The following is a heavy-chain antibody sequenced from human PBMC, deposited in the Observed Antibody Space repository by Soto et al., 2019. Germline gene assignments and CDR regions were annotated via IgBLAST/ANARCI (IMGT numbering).Heavy chain of an antibody. CDR3: ARDQEAGGGYDHYYYYGMDV. D-gene: IGHD5-12*01. CDR2: IIPIFGTA. V-gene: IGHV1-69*13. J-gene: IGHJ6*02. CDR1: GGTFSSYA. Sequence: SMKVSCKTAGGTFSSYAISWVRQAPGQGLEWMGGIIPIFGTANYAQKFQGRVTITADESTSTAYMELSSLRSEDTAVYYCARDQEAGGGYDHYYYYGMDVWGQ.